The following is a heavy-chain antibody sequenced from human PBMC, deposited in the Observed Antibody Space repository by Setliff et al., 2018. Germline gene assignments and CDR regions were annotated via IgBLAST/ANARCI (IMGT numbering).Heavy chain of an antibody. V-gene: IGHV7-4-1*02. CDR2: INTNTGNP. CDR1: GYTFTTYA. CDR3: ARASRFGTIKYRGDCYMDV. D-gene: IGHD3-10*01. Sequence: ASVKVSCKASGYTFTTYAISWMRQAPGQGLEWMGWINTNTGNPSYAQGFTGRFVFSLDTSVSTAYLQISSLKAEDTALYYCARASRFGTIKYRGDCYMDVWGKGTTVTVSS. J-gene: IGHJ6*03.